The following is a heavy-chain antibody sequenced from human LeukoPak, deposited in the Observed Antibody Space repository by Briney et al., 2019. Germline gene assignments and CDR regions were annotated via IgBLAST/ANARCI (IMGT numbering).Heavy chain of an antibody. J-gene: IGHJ4*02. D-gene: IGHD4-17*01. CDR3: TRPVDTVY. CDR2: IRSNANSYAT. V-gene: IGHV3-73*01. Sequence: GGSLRLSCAASGFTFRGSAMHWVRQASGNGLEWVGRIRSNANSYATAYPASVQGTITISRDDYKNTAYLQMNSLKSEDTAVYYCTRPVDTVYWGQGTLVTVSS. CDR1: GFTFRGSA.